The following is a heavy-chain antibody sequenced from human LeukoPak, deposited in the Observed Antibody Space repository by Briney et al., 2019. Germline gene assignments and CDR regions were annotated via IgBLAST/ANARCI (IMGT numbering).Heavy chain of an antibody. CDR1: GGSTSTYC. V-gene: IGHV4-59*01. Sequence: SETLSLTCTVSGGSTSTYCWSWIRQPPGKGLEWIGYIYHGGGTNYNPSLKSRVTISVDTSKNQFSLKLSSVTAADTAVYYCAREGVRGVIIDYWGQGTLVTVSS. D-gene: IGHD3-10*01. J-gene: IGHJ4*02. CDR2: IYHGGGT. CDR3: AREGVRGVIIDY.